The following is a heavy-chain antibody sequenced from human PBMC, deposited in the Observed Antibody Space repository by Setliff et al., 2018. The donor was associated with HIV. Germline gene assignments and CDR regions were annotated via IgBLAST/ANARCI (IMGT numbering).Heavy chain of an antibody. CDR2: ISTSGTT. V-gene: IGHV4-61*09. J-gene: IGHJ4*02. Sequence: SETLSLTCTVSGDPITSGTYYWSWIRQPAGMRLEWIGHISTSGTTNYNPSLKSRVTISADTSKSQFSLKLTSVTAADTAAYFCARVSTDYVWGSFLSSGPYYFDFWGQGALVTAPQ. CDR1: GDPITSGTYY. CDR3: ARVSTDYVWGSFLSSGPYYFDF. D-gene: IGHD3-16*01.